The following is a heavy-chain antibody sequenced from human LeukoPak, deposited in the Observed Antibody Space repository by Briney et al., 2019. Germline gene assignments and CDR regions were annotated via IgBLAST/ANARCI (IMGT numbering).Heavy chain of an antibody. Sequence: GGSLRLSCAASGFTFSCYEMNWVRQAPGKGLEWVSYISSSGSTIYYADSAKGRFTISRDNAKNSLYLQMNSLRAEDTAVYYCAELGITMIGGVWGKGTTVTISS. CDR3: AELGITMIGGV. J-gene: IGHJ6*04. D-gene: IGHD3-10*02. CDR2: ISSSGSTI. V-gene: IGHV3-48*03. CDR1: GFTFSCYE.